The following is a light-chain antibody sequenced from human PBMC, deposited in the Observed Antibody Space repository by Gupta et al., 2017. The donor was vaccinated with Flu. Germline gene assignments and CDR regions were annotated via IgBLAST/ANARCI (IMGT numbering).Light chain of an antibody. V-gene: IGLV1-44*01. Sequence: QSVLTQPPSAPGTPGQTVSISCSGSSSNIGSNTVDWYQQLPGTAPKLLIYNNNQRPSGVPDRFSGSKSGTSASLAISGLQSEDEADYFCAAWDDSLKAVFGGGTKLTVL. J-gene: IGLJ3*02. CDR2: NNN. CDR1: SSNIGSNT. CDR3: AAWDDSLKAV.